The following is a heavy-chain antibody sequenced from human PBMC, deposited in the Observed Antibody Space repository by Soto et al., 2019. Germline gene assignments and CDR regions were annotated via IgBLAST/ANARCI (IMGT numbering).Heavy chain of an antibody. CDR2: ISYDGSNK. CDR3: AKDRGIAAAGDY. J-gene: IGHJ4*02. Sequence: QVQLVESEGGVVQPGRSLRLSCAASGFTFSSYGMHWVRQAPGKGLEWVAVISYDGSNKYYADSVKGRFTISRDNSKNTLYLQMNSLRAEDTAVYYCAKDRGIAAAGDYWGQGTLVTVSS. D-gene: IGHD6-13*01. CDR1: GFTFSSYG. V-gene: IGHV3-30*18.